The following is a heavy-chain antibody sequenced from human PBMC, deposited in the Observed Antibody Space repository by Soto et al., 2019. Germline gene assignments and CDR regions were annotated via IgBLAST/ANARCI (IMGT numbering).Heavy chain of an antibody. V-gene: IGHV2-26*01. CDR3: ARMLAVTYYYYYVDV. CDR2: ILSSDEK. Sequence: QVTLKESGPVLVKPTETLTLTCTVSGFSLRNARMGVSWIRQPPGKALEWLAHILSSDEKSYNTSLRGRVTLSKDTSKSQVLLTMTYVDPVDTATYFCARMLAVTYYYYYVDVWGEGTTVTVSS. CDR1: GFSLRNARMG. J-gene: IGHJ6*03. D-gene: IGHD5-18*01.